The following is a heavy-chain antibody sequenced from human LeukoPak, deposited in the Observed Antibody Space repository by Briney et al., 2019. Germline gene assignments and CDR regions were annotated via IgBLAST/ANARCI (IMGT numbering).Heavy chain of an antibody. J-gene: IGHJ4*02. CDR3: AKNWGSSWHGDYFDY. CDR2: ISGSGGST. CDR1: GFTFSSYG. D-gene: IGHD6-13*01. Sequence: PGGSLRLSCAASGFTFSSYGMSWVRQAPGKGLEWVSAISGSGGSTYYADSVKGRFTISRDNSKNTLYLQMNSLRAEDTAVYYCAKNWGSSWHGDYFDYWGQGTLVTVSS. V-gene: IGHV3-23*01.